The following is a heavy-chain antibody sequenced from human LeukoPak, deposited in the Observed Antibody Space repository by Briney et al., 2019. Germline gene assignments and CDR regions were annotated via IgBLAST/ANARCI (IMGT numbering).Heavy chain of an antibody. J-gene: IGHJ4*02. Sequence: GGSLRPPCVASGFTFNSYAMYWVRQAPGKGLEWISGIFGSGGSAHYADSVKGRFTISRDNSKNTVYLQLDSLRVEDTAVYYCGKTTVGYSSGRYPGWPVDYWGQGALVTVSS. V-gene: IGHV3-23*01. CDR2: IFGSGGSA. CDR3: GKTTVGYSSGRYPGWPVDY. CDR1: GFTFNSYA. D-gene: IGHD2-15*01.